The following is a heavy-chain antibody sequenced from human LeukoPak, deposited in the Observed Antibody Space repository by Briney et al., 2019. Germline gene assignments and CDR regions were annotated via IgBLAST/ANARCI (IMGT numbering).Heavy chain of an antibody. CDR2: ISSSGTTI. CDR3: ARRYCSSTSCLIDY. Sequence: GGTLRLSCAASGVTFSSYERNWVRQAPGKGLEWVSYISSSGTTIYYADSVKGRFTISRDNAKNSLYLQMNSLRAEDTAVYYCARRYCSSTSCLIDYWGQGTLVTVSS. D-gene: IGHD2-2*01. J-gene: IGHJ4*02. CDR1: GVTFSSYE. V-gene: IGHV3-48*03.